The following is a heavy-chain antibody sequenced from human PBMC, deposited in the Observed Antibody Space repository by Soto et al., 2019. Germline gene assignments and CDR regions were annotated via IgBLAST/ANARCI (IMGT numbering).Heavy chain of an antibody. V-gene: IGHV3-30*18. J-gene: IGHJ6*02. CDR1: GFTFRSYG. Sequence: QVQLVESGGGVVQPGRSLRLSCAASGFTFRSYGMHWVRQAPGKGLEWVAVISYDGREIHYVDSVKGRFTIARDKSKDTLYLQKNSLRGEDTAVYFCANGKDGVSYYYGMDVWGPGTTVAVSS. D-gene: IGHD3-10*01. CDR3: ANGKDGVSYYYGMDV. CDR2: ISYDGREI.